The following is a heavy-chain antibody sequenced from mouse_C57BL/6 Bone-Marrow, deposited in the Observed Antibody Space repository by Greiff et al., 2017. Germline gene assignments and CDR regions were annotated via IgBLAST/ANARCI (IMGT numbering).Heavy chain of an antibody. CDR2: ISYSGST. CDR3: AREKASLLCDV. Sequence: EVQRVASGPGLAKPSQTLSLTCSVTGYSITSDYWNWLRKFPGNKLEYMGYISYSGSTYYNPSLKSRISITRDTSKNQYYQQLNSVTTEDTATYYCAREKASLLCDVWGTGTTVTVSS. J-gene: IGHJ1*03. V-gene: IGHV3-8*01. D-gene: IGHD2-10*01. CDR1: GYSITSDY.